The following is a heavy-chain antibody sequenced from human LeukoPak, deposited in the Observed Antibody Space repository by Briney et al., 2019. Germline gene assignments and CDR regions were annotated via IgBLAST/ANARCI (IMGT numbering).Heavy chain of an antibody. CDR3: EKAGICSSGSCLHGLYDY. D-gene: IGHD2-15*01. CDR1: GFTFSTYA. V-gene: IGHV3-23*01. Sequence: GGSLRLSCAVSGFTFSTYAMNWVRQAPGKGLEWVSGISGSGGDTYYADSVQGRFTISRDNSKRTLYLQMNSLRVDDTAVYFCEKAGICSSGSCLHGLYDYWGQGALVTVSS. CDR2: ISGSGGDT. J-gene: IGHJ4*02.